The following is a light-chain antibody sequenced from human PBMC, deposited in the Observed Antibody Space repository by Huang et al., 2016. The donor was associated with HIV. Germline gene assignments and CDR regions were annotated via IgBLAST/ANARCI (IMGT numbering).Light chain of an antibody. J-gene: IGKJ2*01. CDR3: QQRSNSPYT. CDR2: DAS. Sequence: EIVLTQSPATLSLSPGERATLSCRASQGVSTYLAWYQQKPGQAPRLLIYDASNRATGILARFSGSGSGTDFTLTINSLEPEDFAVYYCQQRSNSPYTFGQGTKLEIK. V-gene: IGKV3-11*01. CDR1: QGVSTY.